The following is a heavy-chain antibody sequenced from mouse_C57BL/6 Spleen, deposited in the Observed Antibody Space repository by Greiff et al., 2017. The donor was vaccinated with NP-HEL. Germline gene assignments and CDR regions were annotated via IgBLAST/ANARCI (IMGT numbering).Heavy chain of an antibody. V-gene: IGHV1-55*01. CDR3: ARCLYDGYRGAMDY. Sequence: QVQLQQPGAELVKPGASVKLSCKASGYPFPSFWITWVKQRPGQGLEWIGDLYPGIGSPTSNEKFKSKATLTVDTYSSTAYMQLSSLTSEDSAVYDCARCLYDGYRGAMDYWGQGTSVTVSS. CDR1: GYPFPSFW. J-gene: IGHJ4*01. D-gene: IGHD2-3*01. CDR2: LYPGIGSP.